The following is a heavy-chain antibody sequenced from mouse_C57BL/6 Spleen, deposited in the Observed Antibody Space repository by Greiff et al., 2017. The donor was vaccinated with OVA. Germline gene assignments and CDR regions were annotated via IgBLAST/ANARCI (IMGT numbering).Heavy chain of an antibody. CDR3: ARSGDYYGSSPYYFDY. Sequence: VQLQQPGAELVKPGASVNMSCKASGYTFTSYWITWVKQRPGQGLEWIGDIYPGSGSTNYNEKFKSKATLTVDTSSSTAYMQLNSLTSEDSAVYYCARSGDYYGSSPYYFDYWGQGTTLTVSS. J-gene: IGHJ2*01. V-gene: IGHV1-55*01. CDR2: IYPGSGST. D-gene: IGHD1-1*01. CDR1: GYTFTSYW.